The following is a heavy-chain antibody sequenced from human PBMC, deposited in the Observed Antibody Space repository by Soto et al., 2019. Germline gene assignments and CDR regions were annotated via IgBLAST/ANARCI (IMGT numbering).Heavy chain of an antibody. D-gene: IGHD3-10*01. Sequence: QVQLVESGGGVVQPGRSLRLSCAASGFTFSSYAMQWVRQAPGKGLEWVAVISYDGSNKYYADSVKGRFTISRDNSKNTLYLQMNSLRAADTAVYYCARPDYDSGSYPDYWGQGTLVTVSS. CDR3: ARPDYDSGSYPDY. J-gene: IGHJ4*02. CDR1: GFTFSSYA. V-gene: IGHV3-30-3*01. CDR2: ISYDGSNK.